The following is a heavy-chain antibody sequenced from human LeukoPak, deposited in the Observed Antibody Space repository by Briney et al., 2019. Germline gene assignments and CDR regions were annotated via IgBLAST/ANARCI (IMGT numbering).Heavy chain of an antibody. V-gene: IGHV3-49*04. J-gene: IGHJ4*02. CDR1: GFTFGDYA. Sequence: PGGSLRLSCTASGFTFGDYAMSWVRQAPGRGLEWGGFIRSKAYGGATEYAASVKGRFTISRDDSKSIAYLQMNSLKTEDTAVYYCTRVGSSGWYDNYWGQGTLVTVSS. D-gene: IGHD6-19*01. CDR2: IRSKAYGGAT. CDR3: TRVGSSGWYDNY.